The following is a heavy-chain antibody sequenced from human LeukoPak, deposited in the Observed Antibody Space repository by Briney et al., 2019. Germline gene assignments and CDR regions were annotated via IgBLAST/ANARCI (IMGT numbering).Heavy chain of an antibody. J-gene: IGHJ3*02. Sequence: GGSLRLSCEASGFTFSDYILDWVRQAPGKGLEWVGRIRRGSNRYTTECAASVKGRFIISRDDSKSSLYLHMNSLKTEDTAVYHCSRDGGLGDESAFDIWGQGTMVTVSS. V-gene: IGHV3-72*01. CDR2: IRRGSNRYTT. CDR3: SRDGGLGDESAFDI. D-gene: IGHD3-16*01. CDR1: GFTFSDYI.